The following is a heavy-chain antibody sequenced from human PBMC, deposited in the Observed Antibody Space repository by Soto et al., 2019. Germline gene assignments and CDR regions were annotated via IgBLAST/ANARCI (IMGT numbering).Heavy chain of an antibody. CDR2: ITGSGDYT. D-gene: IGHD3-22*01. CDR3: AKARYYDSTGYLYYFGY. V-gene: IGHV3-23*01. CDR1: GFTFSNYA. J-gene: IGHJ4*02. Sequence: GGSLRLSCAASGFTFSNYAMSWVRQAPGKGLEWVSSITGSGDYTYYADSVKGRFTISRDNSKNTLYLQMNSLRAEDTAVYYCAKARYYDSTGYLYYFGYWGQGTLVTVSS.